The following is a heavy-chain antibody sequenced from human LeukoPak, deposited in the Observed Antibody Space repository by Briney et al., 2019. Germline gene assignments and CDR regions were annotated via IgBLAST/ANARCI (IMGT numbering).Heavy chain of an antibody. V-gene: IGHV3-23*01. D-gene: IGHD6-13*01. J-gene: IGHJ4*02. CDR3: AKETEGRGSSWYEAFFDY. Sequence: GGSLRLSCAASGFTFRSYALSWVRQAPGKGLEWVSAISGSGSSTYYADSVKGRFTISRDNSKNTLYLQMNSLRAEDTAVYYCAKETEGRGSSWYEAFFDYWGQGILVTVSS. CDR2: ISGSGSST. CDR1: GFTFRSYA.